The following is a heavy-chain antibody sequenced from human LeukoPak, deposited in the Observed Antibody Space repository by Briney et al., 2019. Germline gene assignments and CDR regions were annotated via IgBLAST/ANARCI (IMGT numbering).Heavy chain of an antibody. J-gene: IGHJ4*02. CDR3: AKDMGYCSSATCYGLDY. D-gene: IGHD2-2*01. CDR1: GFTFSSYA. V-gene: IGHV3-23*01. Sequence: GGSLRLSCAASGFTFSSYAMSWVRQAPGKGLEWVSTVSGGGGTTYYADSVKGRFTISRDNSKNTLFLQMNSLRAKDTAIYYCAKDMGYCSSATCYGLDYWGQGTLVTVSS. CDR2: VSGGGGTT.